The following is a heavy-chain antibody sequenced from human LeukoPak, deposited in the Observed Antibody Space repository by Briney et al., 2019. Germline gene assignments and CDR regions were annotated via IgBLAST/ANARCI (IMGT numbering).Heavy chain of an antibody. J-gene: IGHJ5*02. CDR2: INHSGST. CDR1: IGSFSDYY. V-gene: IGHV4-34*01. Sequence: LKPSATLSLTCAVYIGSFSDYYWSWIRQPPGKGLEWIGEINHSGSTNYNPSFQSRVTISVDTSKNQFSLKLSSVTAADTAIYYCARGRGDSVVVPAAMRFGWFDPWGQGTLVTVSS. D-gene: IGHD2-2*01. CDR3: ARGRGDSVVVPAAMRFGWFDP.